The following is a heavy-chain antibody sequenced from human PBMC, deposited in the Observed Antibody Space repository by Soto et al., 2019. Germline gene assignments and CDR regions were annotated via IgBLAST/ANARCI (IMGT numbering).Heavy chain of an antibody. CDR2: IYQNGDT. J-gene: IGHJ4*02. Sequence: TSATLSLTCTVSGGPFSSGGYYWSWIRQEPGKGLEWIGYIYQNGDTSYNPSLKSRVTISADTSKTQFSLKLSSVTAADTAVYYCARGDSTVSSVFDYWGQGMLVTVSS. CDR3: ARGDSTVSSVFDY. V-gene: IGHV4-31*03. CDR1: GGPFSSGGYY. D-gene: IGHD4-17*01.